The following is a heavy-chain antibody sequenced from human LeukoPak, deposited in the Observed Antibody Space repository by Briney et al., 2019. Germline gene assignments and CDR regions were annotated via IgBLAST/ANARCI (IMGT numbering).Heavy chain of an antibody. CDR2: INPNSGGT. J-gene: IGHJ4*02. CDR3: ARSARLVQDY. V-gene: IGHV1-2*06. D-gene: IGHD6-19*01. Sequence: ASVKVSCKASGYTFTGYCMHWVRQAPGQGLEWVGRINPNSGGTNYAQKFQGRVTMTRDTSISTAYMELSRLRSDDTAVYYCARSARLVQDYWGQGTLVTVSS. CDR1: GYTFTGYC.